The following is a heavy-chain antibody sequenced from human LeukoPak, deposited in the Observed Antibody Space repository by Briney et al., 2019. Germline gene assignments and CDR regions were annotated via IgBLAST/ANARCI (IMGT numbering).Heavy chain of an antibody. CDR1: GFTFSSYA. V-gene: IGHV3-23*01. CDR2: ISGSGGST. J-gene: IGHJ5*02. Sequence: GGSLRLSCAASGFTFSSYAMSWVRQAPGKGLEWVSAISGSGGSTYYADSVKGRFTISRDNAKNSLYLQMNSLRAEDTAVYYCARGLIVGATGGFDPWGQGTLVTVSS. CDR3: ARGLIVGATGGFDP. D-gene: IGHD1-26*01.